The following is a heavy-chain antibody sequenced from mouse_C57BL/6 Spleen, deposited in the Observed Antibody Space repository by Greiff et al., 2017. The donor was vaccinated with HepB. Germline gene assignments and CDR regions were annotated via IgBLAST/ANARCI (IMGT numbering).Heavy chain of an antibody. J-gene: IGHJ2*01. Sequence: EVQLQQSGAELVRPGASVKLSCTASGFNIKDYYMHWVKQRPEQGLEWIGRIDPEGGDTEYAPKFQGKATMTADTSSNTAYLQLSSLTSEDTAVYYYTANSNYRYLDYWGQGTTLTVSS. CDR2: IDPEGGDT. CDR1: GFNIKDYY. D-gene: IGHD2-5*01. CDR3: TANSNYRYLDY. V-gene: IGHV14-1*01.